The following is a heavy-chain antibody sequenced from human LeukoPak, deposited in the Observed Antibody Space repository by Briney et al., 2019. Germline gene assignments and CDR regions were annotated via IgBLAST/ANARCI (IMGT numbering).Heavy chain of an antibody. J-gene: IGHJ5*02. D-gene: IGHD7-27*01. CDR1: GYTFSGYY. Sequence: GTVKVSCKASGYTFSGYYIHWVRQAPGQGLEWNGRINAKSGGTNYAQKFQGRVTMTRDTSISTAYMELSRLRSDDTAVYYCARDLTGANNWFDPWGQGTLVTVSS. CDR2: INAKSGGT. CDR3: ARDLTGANNWFDP. V-gene: IGHV1-2*06.